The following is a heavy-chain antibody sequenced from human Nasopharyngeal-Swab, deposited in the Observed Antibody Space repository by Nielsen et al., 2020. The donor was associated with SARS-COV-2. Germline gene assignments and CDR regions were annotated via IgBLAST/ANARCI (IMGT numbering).Heavy chain of an antibody. J-gene: IGHJ4*02. CDR3: ARIEDCSSTSCYDYFDY. D-gene: IGHD2-2*01. CDR2: INHSGST. Sequence: WISQPPGKGLEWIGEINHSGSTNYNPSHKSRVTISVDTSKNQFSLKLSSVTAADTAVYYCARIEDCSSTSCYDYFDYWGQGTLVTVSS. V-gene: IGHV4-34*01.